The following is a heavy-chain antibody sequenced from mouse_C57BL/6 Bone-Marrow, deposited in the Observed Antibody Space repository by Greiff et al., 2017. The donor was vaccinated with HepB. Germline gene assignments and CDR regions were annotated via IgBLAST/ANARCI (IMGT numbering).Heavy chain of an antibody. CDR2: ISNGGGST. J-gene: IGHJ4*01. CDR1: GFTFSDYY. D-gene: IGHD1-1*01. CDR3: AKDYYYGSSWAMDY. V-gene: IGHV5-12*01. Sequence: EVQVVESGGGLVQPGGSLKLSCAASGFTFSDYYMYWVRQTPEKRLEWVAYISNGGGSTYYPDTVKGRFTISRDNAKNTLYLQMSRLKSEDTAMYYCAKDYYYGSSWAMDYWGQGTSVTVSS.